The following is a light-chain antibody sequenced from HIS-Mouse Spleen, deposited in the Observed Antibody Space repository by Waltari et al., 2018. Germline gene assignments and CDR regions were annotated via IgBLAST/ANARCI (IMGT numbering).Light chain of an antibody. CDR1: ALPKPY. CDR2: KDS. CDR3: QSADSSGTYVV. V-gene: IGLV3-25*03. Sequence: SYELTQPPSVSVSPGQTARITCSGDALPKPYAYWYQQKPGQAPVLVVYKDSERPSGIPERFSGSRSGTTVTLTISGVQAEDEADYYCQSADSSGTYVVFGGGTKLTVL. J-gene: IGLJ2*01.